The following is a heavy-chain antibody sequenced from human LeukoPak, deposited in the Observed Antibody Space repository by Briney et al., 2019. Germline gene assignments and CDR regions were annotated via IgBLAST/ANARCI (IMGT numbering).Heavy chain of an antibody. J-gene: IGHJ3*02. CDR1: GFTFSTHS. CDR2: ISSSGSTI. V-gene: IGHV3-48*04. D-gene: IGHD3-22*01. CDR3: ATYYYDSSGYPAKKPPDAFDI. Sequence: GGSLRLSCAASGFTFSTHSMNWVRQAPGKGLEWVSYISSSGSTIYYADSVKGRFTISRDNAKNSLYLQMNSLRAEDTAVYYCATYYYDSSGYPAKKPPDAFDIWGQGTMVTVSS.